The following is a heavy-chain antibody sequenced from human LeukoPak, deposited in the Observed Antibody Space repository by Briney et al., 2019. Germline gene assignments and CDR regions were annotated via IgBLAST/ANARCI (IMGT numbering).Heavy chain of an antibody. Sequence: GGSLRLSCAASGFTFSSYGMHWVRQAPGKGLEWVAVISHDGSNIYYGDSVKGRFSISRDNSKNTLYLQMNSLRVEDTAVYYCAKDPYRVVVATGNYLDPWGQGTLVTVSS. D-gene: IGHD2-15*01. CDR2: ISHDGSNI. J-gene: IGHJ5*02. V-gene: IGHV3-30*18. CDR3: AKDPYRVVVATGNYLDP. CDR1: GFTFSSYG.